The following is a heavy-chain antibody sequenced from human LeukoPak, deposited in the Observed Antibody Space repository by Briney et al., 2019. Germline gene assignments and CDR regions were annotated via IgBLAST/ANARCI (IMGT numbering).Heavy chain of an antibody. CDR1: GFSVSGNY. CDR3: AKLKYSSGYFDY. V-gene: IGHV3-53*01. CDR2: INIHDDA. D-gene: IGHD3-22*01. J-gene: IGHJ4*02. Sequence: GGSLRLSCAASGFSVSGNYLTWVRQAPGRGLEWVSFINIHDDAFYADSVKGRFTISRDNSKNTLYLQMNSLRAEDTAVYYCAKLKYSSGYFDYWGQGTLVTVSS.